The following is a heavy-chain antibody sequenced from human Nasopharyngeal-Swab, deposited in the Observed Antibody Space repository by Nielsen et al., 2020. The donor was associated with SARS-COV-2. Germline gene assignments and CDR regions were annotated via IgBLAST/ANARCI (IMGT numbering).Heavy chain of an antibody. V-gene: IGHV4-34*01. CDR3: ASGDY. CDR1: GGSFSGYY. CDR2: INHSGST. J-gene: IGHJ4*02. Sequence: GSLRLSCAVYGGSFSGYYWSWIRQPPGKGLEWIGEINHSGSTNYNPSLKSRVTISVDTSKNQFSLKLSSVTAADTAVYYCASGDYWGQGTLVTVSS.